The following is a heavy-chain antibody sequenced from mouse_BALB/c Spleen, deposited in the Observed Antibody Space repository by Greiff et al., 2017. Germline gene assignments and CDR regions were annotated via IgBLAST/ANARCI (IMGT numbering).Heavy chain of an antibody. CDR3: ARSPYGYGDY. CDR2: INPSTGYT. CDR1: GYTFTSYW. V-gene: IGHV1-7*01. J-gene: IGHJ2*01. D-gene: IGHD2-2*01. Sequence: VQLQQSGAELAKPGASVKMSCKASGYTFTSYWMHWVKQRPGQGLEWIGYINPSTGYTEYNQKFKDKATLTADKSSSTAYMQLSSLTSEDSAVYYCARSPYGYGDYWGQGTTLTVSS.